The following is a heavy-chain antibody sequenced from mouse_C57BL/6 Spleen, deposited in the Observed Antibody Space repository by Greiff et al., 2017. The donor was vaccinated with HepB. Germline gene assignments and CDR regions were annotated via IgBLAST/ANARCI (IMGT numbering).Heavy chain of an antibody. CDR1: GFTFSNYW. J-gene: IGHJ1*03. Sequence: DVQLQESGGGLVQPGGSMKLSCVASGFTFSNYWMNWVRQSPEKGLEWVAQIRLKSDNYATHYAESVKGRFTISRDDSKSSVYLQMNNLRAEDTGIYYCTVDWGRYFDVWGTGTTVTVSS. V-gene: IGHV6-3*01. D-gene: IGHD4-1*01. CDR3: TVDWGRYFDV. CDR2: IRLKSDNYAT.